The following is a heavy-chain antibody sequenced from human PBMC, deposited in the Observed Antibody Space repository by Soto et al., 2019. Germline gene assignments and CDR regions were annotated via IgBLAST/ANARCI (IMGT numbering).Heavy chain of an antibody. V-gene: IGHV1-18*04. Sequence: ASVKVSCKASGYTFTSYGISWVRQAPGQGLEWMGWISAYNGNTNYAQKLQGRVTMTTDTSTSTAYMELRSLRSDDTAVYYCGRDAIRASRSVFWRGYWARGGMDVGGKGTTVTVSS. J-gene: IGHJ6*04. D-gene: IGHD3-3*01. CDR2: ISAYNGNT. CDR3: GRDAIRASRSVFWRGYWARGGMDV. CDR1: GYTFTSYG.